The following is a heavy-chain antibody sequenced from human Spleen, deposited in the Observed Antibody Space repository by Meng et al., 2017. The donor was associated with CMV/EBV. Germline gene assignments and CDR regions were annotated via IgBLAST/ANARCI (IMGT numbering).Heavy chain of an antibody. CDR3: AREAVYCSSTSCYKSAFDI. CDR1: GFTFSSYE. D-gene: IGHD2-2*02. J-gene: IGHJ3*02. CDR2: ISSSGSTR. V-gene: IGHV3-48*03. Sequence: GESLKISCAASGFTFSSYEMNWVRQAPGKGLEWVSYISSSGSTRYYADSVEGRFTISRDNAKNTLYLQMNSLRAEDTAVYYCAREAVYCSSTSCYKSAFDIWGQGTMVTVSS.